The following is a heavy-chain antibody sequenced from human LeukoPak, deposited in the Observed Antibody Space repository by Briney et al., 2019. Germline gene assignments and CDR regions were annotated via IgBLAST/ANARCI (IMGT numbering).Heavy chain of an antibody. CDR3: ASHGGYSSGWYLNYFDY. D-gene: IGHD6-19*01. V-gene: IGHV3-23*01. CDR1: GFTFSSYA. J-gene: IGHJ4*02. Sequence: GGSLRLSCAASGFTFSSYAMSWVRQAPGKGLEWVSAISGSGGSTYYTDSVKGRFTISRDSSWLYLQMKSLRAEDTAVYYCASHGGYSSGWYLNYFDYWGQGTLVTVSS. CDR2: ISGSGGST.